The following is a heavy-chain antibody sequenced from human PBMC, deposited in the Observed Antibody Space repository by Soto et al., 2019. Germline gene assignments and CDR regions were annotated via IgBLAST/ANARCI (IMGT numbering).Heavy chain of an antibody. CDR1: GGTFSSYT. J-gene: IGHJ3*02. CDR3: ARDGRRVLWFGESPFFDI. D-gene: IGHD3-10*01. CDR2: IIPILGIA. V-gene: IGHV1-69*04. Sequence: GASVKVSCKASGGTFSSYTISWVRQAPGQGLEWMGRIIPILGIANYAQKFQGRVTITADKSTSTAYMELSSLRSEDTAVYYCARDGRRVLWFGESPFFDIWGPGTMVTVSS.